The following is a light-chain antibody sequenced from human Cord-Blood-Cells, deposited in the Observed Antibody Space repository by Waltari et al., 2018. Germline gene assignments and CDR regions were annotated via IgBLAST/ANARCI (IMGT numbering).Light chain of an antibody. CDR3: SSYTSSSR. V-gene: IGLV2-14*01. CDR2: DVS. J-gene: IGLJ2*01. Sequence: QSALTQPASVSGSPGQSITISCTGTSSDVGGYNYVSWYQQHPGKAPKLMIYDVSNRPSGVSNRFSGSKSGNTAALTSSGLQPEDEADYYCSSYTSSSRFGGGTKLTVL. CDR1: SSDVGGYNY.